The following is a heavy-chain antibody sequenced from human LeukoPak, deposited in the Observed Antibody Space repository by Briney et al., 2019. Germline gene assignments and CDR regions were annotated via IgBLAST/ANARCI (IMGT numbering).Heavy chain of an antibody. CDR3: ARDSDDFWSGYYTPQFDY. D-gene: IGHD3-3*01. CDR1: GGTFSSYA. Sequence: SVKVSCKASGGTFSSYAISWVRQAPGQGLEWMGGIIPIFGTANYAQKFQGRITITADESTSTAYMELSSLRSEDTAVYYCARDSDDFWSGYYTPQFDYWGQGTLVTVSS. J-gene: IGHJ4*02. V-gene: IGHV1-69*13. CDR2: IIPIFGTA.